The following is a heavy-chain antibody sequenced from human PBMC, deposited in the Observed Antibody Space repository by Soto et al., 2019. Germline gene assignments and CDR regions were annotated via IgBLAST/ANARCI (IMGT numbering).Heavy chain of an antibody. Sequence: QVQLVESGGGVVQPGRSLRLSCAASGFTFSSYGMHWVRQAPGKGLEWVAVIWDDGSNKYYADSVKGRFTISRDNSKNALYLQMNSLRAEDTAVYYCARDQITFGGVIVKPLDYWGQGTLVTVSS. CDR3: ARDQITFGGVIVKPLDY. J-gene: IGHJ4*02. D-gene: IGHD3-16*02. CDR1: GFTFSSYG. V-gene: IGHV3-33*01. CDR2: IWDDGSNK.